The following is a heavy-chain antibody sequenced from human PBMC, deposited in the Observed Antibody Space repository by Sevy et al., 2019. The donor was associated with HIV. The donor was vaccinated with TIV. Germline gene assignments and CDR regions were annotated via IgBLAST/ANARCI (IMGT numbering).Heavy chain of an antibody. CDR2: ISWDGGST. Sequence: GGSLRLSCAASGFTFDDYAMHWVRQAPGKGLEWVSLISWDGGSTYYADSVKGRFTISRDNSKNSLYLQMNSLRAEDTALYYSAKDMSVGATIDVFEIWGQGTMVTFSS. J-gene: IGHJ3*02. CDR1: GFTFDDYA. V-gene: IGHV3-43D*04. CDR3: AKDMSVGATIDVFEI. D-gene: IGHD1-26*01.